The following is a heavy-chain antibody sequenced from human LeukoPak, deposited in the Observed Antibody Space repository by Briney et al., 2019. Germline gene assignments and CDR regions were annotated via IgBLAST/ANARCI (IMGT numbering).Heavy chain of an antibody. Sequence: PVKVSCKVSGGTFSSYAISWARQAPGQGLEWMGGIIPIFGTANYAQKFQGRVTITADESTSTAYMELSSLRSEDTAVYYCARGGYYYGSGSYLQYYYYYHYMDVWGKGTTVTISS. D-gene: IGHD3-10*01. CDR1: GGTFSSYA. J-gene: IGHJ6*03. CDR2: IIPIFGTA. CDR3: ARGGYYYGSGSYLQYYYYYHYMDV. V-gene: IGHV1-69*13.